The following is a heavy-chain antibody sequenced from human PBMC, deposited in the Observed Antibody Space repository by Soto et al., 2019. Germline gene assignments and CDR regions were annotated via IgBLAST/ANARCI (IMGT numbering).Heavy chain of an antibody. V-gene: IGHV3-48*02. Sequence: EVQLVESGGGLVQPGGSLRLSCTAPAFTLSSNGMNWVRQAPGKGLEWISFISIGDTSIYYADSVKGRFTISRDQAKNSLYLQMNSLRDEDTAVYFCAIDWGVLYHDSATHIPHLDSWCQGTLVTVSS. D-gene: IGHD3-10*01. CDR3: AIDWGVLYHDSATHIPHLDS. CDR1: AFTLSSNG. J-gene: IGHJ4*02. CDR2: ISIGDTSI.